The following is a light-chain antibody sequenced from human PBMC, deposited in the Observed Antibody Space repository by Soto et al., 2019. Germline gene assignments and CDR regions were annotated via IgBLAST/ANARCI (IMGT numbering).Light chain of an antibody. CDR1: SSDVGAYNF. CDR2: DVS. CDR3: SSYRRSSIHV. J-gene: IGLJ1*01. Sequence: QSALTQPASVSGSPGQSITLSCTGTSSDVGAYNFVSWYQQHPGKVPKLMIFDVSSRPSGVSDRFSGSKSGNTASLSISGLQAEDGGDYYCSSYRRSSIHVFGSGTKLTVL. V-gene: IGLV2-14*03.